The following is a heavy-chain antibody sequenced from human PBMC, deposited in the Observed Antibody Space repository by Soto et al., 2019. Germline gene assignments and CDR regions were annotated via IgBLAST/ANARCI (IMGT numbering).Heavy chain of an antibody. CDR1: GFTFSSYA. V-gene: IGHV3-23*01. J-gene: IGHJ6*02. CDR2: ISGSGGST. D-gene: IGHD3-10*01. CDR3: AKDNGSGSYYNVDYYYGMHX. Sequence: RLSCAASGFTFSSYAMSWFRQAPGKGLEWVSAISGSGGSTYYADSVKGRFTISRDNSKNTLYLQMNSLRAEDTAVYYCAKDNGSGSYYNVDYYYGMHXWGQGTTFTVS.